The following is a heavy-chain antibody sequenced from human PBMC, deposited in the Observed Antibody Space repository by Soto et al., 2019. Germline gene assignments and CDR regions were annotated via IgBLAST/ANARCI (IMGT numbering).Heavy chain of an antibody. CDR1: AGTFSSYA. J-gene: IGHJ6*02. CDR2: IIPMFGTT. CDR3: ARARIAAAYNHYYYYGMDS. Sequence: QVQLLQSGAEVKKPGSSVKVSCMTSAGTFSSYATSWVRQAPGQGLEWMGGIIPMFGTTNYSQNFQGRVTITAGESTSIAYMELHSLRSEDTAVYYCARARIAAAYNHYYYYGMDSWGLGTTVTVSS. D-gene: IGHD6-13*01. V-gene: IGHV1-69*12.